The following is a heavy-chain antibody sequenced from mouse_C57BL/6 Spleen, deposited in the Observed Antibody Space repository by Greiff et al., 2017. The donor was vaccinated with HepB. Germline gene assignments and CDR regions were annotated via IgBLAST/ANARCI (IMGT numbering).Heavy chain of an antibody. J-gene: IGHJ4*01. CDR1: GYTFTSYW. CDR3: ARLRSGYAMDY. V-gene: IGHV1-52*01. Sequence: QVHVKQPGAELVRPGSSVKLSCKASGYTFTSYWMHWVKQRPIQGLEWIGNIDPSDSETHYNQKFKDKATLTVDKSSSTAYMQLGSLTSEDSAVYYCARLRSGYAMDYWGQGTSVTVSS. D-gene: IGHD4-1*01. CDR2: IDPSDSET.